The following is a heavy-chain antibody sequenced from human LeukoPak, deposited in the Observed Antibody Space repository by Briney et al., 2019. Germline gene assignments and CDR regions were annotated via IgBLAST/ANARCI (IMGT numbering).Heavy chain of an antibody. D-gene: IGHD2-2*01. CDR3: ARHESDIVVVPAGGFDP. Sequence: SETLSLTCTVSGGSISSYYWSWIRQPPGKGLEWIGYIYTSGSTNYNPSLKSRVTISVDTSKNQFSLKLSSATAADTAVYYCARHESDIVVVPAGGFDPWGQGTLVTVSS. J-gene: IGHJ5*02. CDR2: IYTSGST. CDR1: GGSISSYY. V-gene: IGHV4-4*09.